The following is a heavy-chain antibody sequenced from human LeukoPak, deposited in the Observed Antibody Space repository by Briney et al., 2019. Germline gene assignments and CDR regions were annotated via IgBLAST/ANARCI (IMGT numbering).Heavy chain of an antibody. CDR2: ISYDGSNK. D-gene: IGHD3-22*01. V-gene: IGHV3-30*03. J-gene: IGHJ3*02. Sequence: GGSLRLSCAASGFTFSSYGMHWVRQAPGKGLEWVAVISYDGSNKYYADSVKGRFTISRDNAKNTLYLQMNSLRAEDTAVHYCARDHYYDSSGYYPPDAFDIWGQGTMVTVSS. CDR3: ARDHYYDSSGYYPPDAFDI. CDR1: GFTFSSYG.